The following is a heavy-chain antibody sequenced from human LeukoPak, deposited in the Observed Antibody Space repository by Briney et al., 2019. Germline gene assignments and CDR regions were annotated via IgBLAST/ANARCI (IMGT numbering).Heavy chain of an antibody. D-gene: IGHD1-26*01. CDR3: TRGDAGARDY. Sequence: GGSLRLSCVASGFTFSNYWMSWVRQPPGKGLEWVDNIKLDGTEKYYADSVKGRFTISRDNVKKSLYLQIYSLRVEGTAVYYCTRGDAGARDYWGQRTLVTVSS. V-gene: IGHV3-7*04. CDR2: IKLDGTEK. J-gene: IGHJ4*02. CDR1: GFTFSNYW.